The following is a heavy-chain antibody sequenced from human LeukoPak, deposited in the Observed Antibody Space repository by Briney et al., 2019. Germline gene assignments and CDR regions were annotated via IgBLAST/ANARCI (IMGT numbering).Heavy chain of an antibody. CDR3: ARVGYSSGWPPNWYFDL. V-gene: IGHV3-21*01. J-gene: IGHJ2*01. CDR2: ISSSSSYI. Sequence: GGSLRLSCAASGFTFSSYSMNWVRQAPGKGLEWVSSISSSSSYIYYADSAKGRFTISRDNAKNSLYLQMNSLRAEDTAVYYCARVGYSSGWPPNWYFDLWGRGTLVTVSS. CDR1: GFTFSSYS. D-gene: IGHD6-19*01.